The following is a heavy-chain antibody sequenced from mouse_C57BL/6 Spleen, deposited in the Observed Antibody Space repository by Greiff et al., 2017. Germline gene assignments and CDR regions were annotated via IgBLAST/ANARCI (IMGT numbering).Heavy chain of an antibody. D-gene: IGHD2-4*01. J-gene: IGHJ2*01. V-gene: IGHV1-81*01. Sequence: QVQLKESGAELARPGASVKLSCKASGYTFTSYGISWVKQRTGQGLEWIGEIYPRSGNTYYNEKFKGKATLTADKSSSTAYMELRSLTSEDSAVYFCARGDYDKGYYFDYWGQGTTLTVSS. CDR1: GYTFTSYG. CDR2: IYPRSGNT. CDR3: ARGDYDKGYYFDY.